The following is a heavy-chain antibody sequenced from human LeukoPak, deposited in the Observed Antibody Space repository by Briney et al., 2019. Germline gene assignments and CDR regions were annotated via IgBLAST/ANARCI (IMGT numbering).Heavy chain of an antibody. V-gene: IGHV3-23*01. J-gene: IGHJ4*02. Sequence: PGGSLRLSCAASGFPFGSYAMSWVRQAPGKGLEWVSAISGSGGSTYYADSVKGRFTISRDHSKNTLYLQMNSLRAEDTAVYYCAKGTSLINILTGYFYYFDYWGQGTLVTVSS. CDR2: ISGSGGST. D-gene: IGHD3-9*01. CDR1: GFPFGSYA. CDR3: AKGTSLINILTGYFYYFDY.